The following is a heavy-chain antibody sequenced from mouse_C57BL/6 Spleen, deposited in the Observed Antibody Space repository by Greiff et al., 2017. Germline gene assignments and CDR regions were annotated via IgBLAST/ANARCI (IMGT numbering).Heavy chain of an antibody. CDR2: ILPGSGST. CDR3: ARGRLTWDPDY. V-gene: IGHV1-9*01. D-gene: IGHD4-1*01. J-gene: IGHJ2*01. Sequence: VQGVESGAELMKPGASVKLSCKATGYTFTGYWIEWVKQRPGHGLEWIGEILPGSGSTKYNEKFKGKATFTADTSSNTAYMQLSSLTTEDSAIYSCARGRLTWDPDYWGQGTTRTVSS. CDR1: GYTFTGYW.